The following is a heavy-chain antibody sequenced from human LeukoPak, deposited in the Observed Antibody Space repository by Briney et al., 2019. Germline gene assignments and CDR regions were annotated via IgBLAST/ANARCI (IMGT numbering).Heavy chain of an antibody. J-gene: IGHJ2*01. V-gene: IGHV3-23*01. D-gene: IGHD3-9*01. Sequence: HPGGSPRLSCAVSGITLSNYGMSWVRQAPGKGLEWVSGISGSGGNTYYTDSVKGRFTISRDSSKNTVYLQMNSLRAEDTAVYFCAKLTDFWGRGTLVTVSS. CDR3: AKLTDF. CDR2: ISGSGGNT. CDR1: GITLSNYG.